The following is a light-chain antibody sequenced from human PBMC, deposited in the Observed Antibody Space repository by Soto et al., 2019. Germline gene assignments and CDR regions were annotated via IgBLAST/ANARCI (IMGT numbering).Light chain of an antibody. CDR2: EVS. J-gene: IGLJ2*01. CDR3: SSYTTSSTLVI. V-gene: IGLV2-14*01. CDR1: SSDVGTYNY. Sequence: QSVLTQPASVSGSPGQSITISCTGTSSDVGTYNYVSWYQQHPGKAPKLMIYEVSNRPSGVSNRFSGSKSGNTASLTISGLQAEDEAEYYCSSYTTSSTLVIFGGGTQLTVL.